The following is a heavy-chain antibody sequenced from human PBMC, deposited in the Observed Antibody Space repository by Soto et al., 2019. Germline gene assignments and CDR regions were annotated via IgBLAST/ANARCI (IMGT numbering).Heavy chain of an antibody. CDR2: TDPNDSFI. Sequence: PGESLKVSCHGSLYRFTGFCLNWVLQRPGKGLEWVGRTDPNDSFINYSPPFEGHVTISADKSISTAYLQWTRLQAADTAIYYCARPASGGSRDAFDIWGQRTMVTVSS. J-gene: IGHJ3*02. D-gene: IGHD2-15*01. CDR1: LYRFTGFC. CDR3: ARPASGGSRDAFDI. V-gene: IGHV5-10-1*01.